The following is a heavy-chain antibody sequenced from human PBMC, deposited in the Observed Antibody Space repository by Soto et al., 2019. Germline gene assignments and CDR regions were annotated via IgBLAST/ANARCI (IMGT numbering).Heavy chain of an antibody. V-gene: IGHV1-69*13. CDR3: ATYSGSYRPLDY. CDR2: IIPIFGTA. J-gene: IGHJ4*02. CDR1: GGTFSSYA. D-gene: IGHD1-26*01. Sequence: ASVKVSCKASGGTFSSYAISWVRQAPGQGLEWMGGIIPIFGTANYAQKFQGRVTITADESTSTAYMELSSLRSEDTTVYYCATYSGSYRPLDYWGQGTLVTVSS.